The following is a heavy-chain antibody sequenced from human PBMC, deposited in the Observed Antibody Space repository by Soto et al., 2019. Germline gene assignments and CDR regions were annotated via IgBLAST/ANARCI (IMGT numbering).Heavy chain of an antibody. J-gene: IGHJ4*02. CDR3: ARDRLGNLDY. D-gene: IGHD7-27*01. Sequence: PSETLSLTCAVSGGSISSGGYSWSWIRQPPGKGLEWIGYIYHSGSTYYNPSLKSRVTISVDTSKNQFSLKLSSVTAADTAVYYCARDRLGNLDYWGQGTLVTVSS. CDR1: GGSISSGGYS. V-gene: IGHV4-30-2*01. CDR2: IYHSGST.